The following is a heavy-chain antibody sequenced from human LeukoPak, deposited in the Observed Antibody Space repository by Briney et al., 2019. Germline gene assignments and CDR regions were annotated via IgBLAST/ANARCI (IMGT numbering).Heavy chain of an antibody. CDR3: ARRKRDSWSGTYYFDY. J-gene: IGHJ4*02. CDR2: IYYSGNT. D-gene: IGHD3-3*01. CDR1: GGSISSGSYY. V-gene: IGHV4-39*01. Sequence: SETLSLSCTVSGGSISSGSYYWGWIRQPPGKGLEWIGNIYYSGNTYCNPSLKSRVTISVDTSKNQFSLRLSSVTAADTAVYYCARRKRDSWSGTYYFDYWGRGPLVTVSS.